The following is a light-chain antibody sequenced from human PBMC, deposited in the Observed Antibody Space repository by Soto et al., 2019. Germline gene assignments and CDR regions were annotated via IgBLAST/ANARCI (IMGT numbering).Light chain of an antibody. V-gene: IGLV2-14*03. Sequence: QSVLTQPASVSGSPGQSITVSCTGTSNDVGAYNYVSWYQQHPGTAPKLMIYDVSNRPSGASNRFSGSKSGNTASLTISGLQAEDEADYYCTSYTSSRTYVFGTGTKVTVL. J-gene: IGLJ1*01. CDR1: SNDVGAYNY. CDR2: DVS. CDR3: TSYTSSRTYV.